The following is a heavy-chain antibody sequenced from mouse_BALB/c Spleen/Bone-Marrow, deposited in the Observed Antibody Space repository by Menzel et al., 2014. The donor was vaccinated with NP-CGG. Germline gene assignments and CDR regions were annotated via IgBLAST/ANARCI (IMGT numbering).Heavy chain of an antibody. Sequence: EVHLVESGGGLVQPGGSLKLSCAASGFTFSNYGMSWVRQTPDKRLELVATINSNGGSTYYPDSAKGRFTISRDTAKNTLYLQMSSLKSEETAMYYCVRGNYRNYVDYFDFWGQGTTLTVSS. V-gene: IGHV5-6-3*01. CDR2: INSNGGST. CDR3: VRGNYRNYVDYFDF. CDR1: GFTFSNYG. J-gene: IGHJ2*01. D-gene: IGHD2-1*01.